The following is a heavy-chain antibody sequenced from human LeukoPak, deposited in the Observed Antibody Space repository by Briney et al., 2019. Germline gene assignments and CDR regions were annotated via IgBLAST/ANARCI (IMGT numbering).Heavy chain of an antibody. CDR1: GGSISSYY. V-gene: IGHV4-59*01. J-gene: IGHJ4*02. Sequence: SEALSLTCTVSGGSISSYYWSWIRQPPGKGLEWIGYIYYTGTTNYNPSLNSRVTISVDTSKNQFSLKLSSVTAADTAVYYCARVNSAWYGALDYWGQGTMVTVSS. CDR2: IYYTGTT. D-gene: IGHD6-19*01. CDR3: ARVNSAWYGALDY.